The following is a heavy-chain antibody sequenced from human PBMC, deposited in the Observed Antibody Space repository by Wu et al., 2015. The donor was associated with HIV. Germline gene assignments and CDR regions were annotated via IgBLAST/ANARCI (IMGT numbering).Heavy chain of an antibody. V-gene: IGHV1-69*12. Sequence: QARLVQSGAEVKKPGSSVKVSCKASGGTFSSYAISWVRQAPGQGLEWMGGIIPIFGTANYAQKFQGRVTITADESTSTAYMELSSLRSEDTAVYYCATLVGVTAAGRATDFDYWGQGTLVTVSS. CDR2: IIPIFGTA. D-gene: IGHD6-13*01. J-gene: IGHJ4*02. CDR1: GGTFSSYA. CDR3: ATLVGVTAAGRATDFDY.